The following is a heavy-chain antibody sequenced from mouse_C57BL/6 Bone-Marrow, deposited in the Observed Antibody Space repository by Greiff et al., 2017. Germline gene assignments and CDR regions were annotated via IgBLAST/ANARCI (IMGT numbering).Heavy chain of an antibody. J-gene: IGHJ2*01. CDR2: FHPNSGST. Sequence: QVQLQQPGAELVKPGASVKLSCKASGYSFTSYWMHWVKQRPGQGLEWIGMFHPNSGSTNYNEKFKSKATLTVDKSSSTAYMQLSSLTSEDSAVYYCARSGGYYGGWGQGTTLTVSS. CDR3: ARSGGYYGG. D-gene: IGHD2-3*01. CDR1: GYSFTSYW. V-gene: IGHV1-64*01.